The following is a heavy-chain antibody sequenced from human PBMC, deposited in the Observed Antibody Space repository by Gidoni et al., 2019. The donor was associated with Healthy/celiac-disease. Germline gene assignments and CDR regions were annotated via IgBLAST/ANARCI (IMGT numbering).Heavy chain of an antibody. CDR2: INPSGGST. V-gene: IGHV1-46*01. Sequence: QVLLVQSGAEVTQPAASVKVSCTASGYTFSCYYMHWVRQAPGQGLEWMGIINPSGGSTRYAQKCKGRVTMTRDTSTSTVYMELSSLRAEDTAVYYCARDWGHIAAADWFDPWGQGTLVTVSS. D-gene: IGHD6-13*01. CDR3: ARDWGHIAAADWFDP. J-gene: IGHJ5*02. CDR1: GYTFSCYY.